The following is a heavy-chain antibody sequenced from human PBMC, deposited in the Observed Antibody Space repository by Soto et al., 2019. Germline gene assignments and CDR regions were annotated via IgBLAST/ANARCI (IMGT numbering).Heavy chain of an antibody. D-gene: IGHD5-12*01. V-gene: IGHV3-74*01. Sequence: EVQLVESGGGLAQPGGSLRLSCAASGFTFSTYWMHWVRQAPGKGLVWVSRINSDGSRINYVDSVKGRFTISRDNAKSTVYLQINSLRAEDTAVYYCARVPTRGYDWNWGQGILVTVSS. CDR2: INSDGSRI. CDR1: GFTFSTYW. CDR3: ARVPTRGYDWN. J-gene: IGHJ4*02.